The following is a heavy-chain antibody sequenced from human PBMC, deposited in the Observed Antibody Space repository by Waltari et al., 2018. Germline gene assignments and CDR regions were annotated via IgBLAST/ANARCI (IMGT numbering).Heavy chain of an antibody. CDR1: GGPFSSYA. CDR2: IIPILGIA. J-gene: IGHJ6*02. V-gene: IGHV1-69*04. D-gene: IGHD3-9*01. CDR3: ARDYYDILTGYKSYGMDV. Sequence: QVQLVQSGAEVKKPGSSVQVSCKDSGGPFSSYAISWVRQAPGQGLEWMGRIIPILGIANYAQKFQGRVTITADKSTSTAYMELSSLRSEDTAVYYCARDYYDILTGYKSYGMDVWGQGTTVTVSS.